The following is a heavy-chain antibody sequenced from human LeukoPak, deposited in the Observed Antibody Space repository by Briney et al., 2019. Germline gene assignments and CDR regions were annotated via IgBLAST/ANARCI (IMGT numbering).Heavy chain of an antibody. D-gene: IGHD1-26*01. CDR3: ARQRRSYYWIDY. CDR2: INPNSGGT. V-gene: IGHV1-2*02. Sequence: ASVKVSCKASGYTFTGYYIHWVRQAPGQGLECMGWINPNSGGTNYAQKFQGRVTMTRDTSISTAYMELSRLRSDDTAVYYCARQRRSYYWIDYWGQGTLVTVSS. CDR1: GYTFTGYY. J-gene: IGHJ4*02.